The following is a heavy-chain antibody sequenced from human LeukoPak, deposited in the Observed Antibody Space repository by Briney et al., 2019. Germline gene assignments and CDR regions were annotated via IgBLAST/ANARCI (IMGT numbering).Heavy chain of an antibody. CDR1: GFTFDDYG. J-gene: IGHJ6*03. Sequence: PGGSLRLSCAASGFTFDDYGMSWVRQAPGKGLEWVSGINWNGGSTGYADSVKGRITISRDNAKNSLYLQMNSLRAEDTALYYCARDRPLIVVVPAAMDYYYYMDVWGKGTTVTVSS. CDR2: INWNGGST. CDR3: ARDRPLIVVVPAAMDYYYYMDV. D-gene: IGHD2-2*01. V-gene: IGHV3-20*04.